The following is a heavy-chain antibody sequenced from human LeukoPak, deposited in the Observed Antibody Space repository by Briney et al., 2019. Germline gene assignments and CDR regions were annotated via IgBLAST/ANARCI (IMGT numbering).Heavy chain of an antibody. J-gene: IGHJ6*03. D-gene: IGHD2-2*01. CDR2: ISGSGGST. CDR3: AKRYCSSTSCDSYYFYYMDV. V-gene: IGHV3-23*01. Sequence: GGSLRFSCAASGFTFSSYAMSWVRQAPGKGLEWVSAISGSGGSTYYADSVKGRFTISRDNSKNTLYLQMSSLRVEDTAVYYCAKRYCSSTSCDSYYFYYMDVWGKGTTVTVSS. CDR1: GFTFSSYA.